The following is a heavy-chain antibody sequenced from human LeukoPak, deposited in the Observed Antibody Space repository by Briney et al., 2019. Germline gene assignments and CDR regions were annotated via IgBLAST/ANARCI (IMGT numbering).Heavy chain of an antibody. Sequence: GGSLRLSCTASGFTFSNYWMTWVRQAPGKGLEWVAVISYDGSNKYYADSVKGRFTISRDNSKNTLYLQMNSLRAEDTAVYYCASGPLSDYQKGVDYWGQGTLVTVSS. V-gene: IGHV3-30-3*01. CDR1: GFTFSNYW. CDR2: ISYDGSNK. CDR3: ASGPLSDYQKGVDY. J-gene: IGHJ4*02. D-gene: IGHD4-17*01.